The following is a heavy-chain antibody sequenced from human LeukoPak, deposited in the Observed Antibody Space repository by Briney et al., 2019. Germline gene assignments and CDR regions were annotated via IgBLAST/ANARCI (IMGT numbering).Heavy chain of an antibody. J-gene: IGHJ4*02. D-gene: IGHD3-22*01. Sequence: GGSLRLSCAASGFTFSSYGMHWVRQAPGKGLEWVAFIRYDGSNKYYADSVKGRFTISRDNAKNSLYLQMNSLRAEDTAVYYCARDSPIYYYDSSGYLDYWGQGTLVTVSS. V-gene: IGHV3-30*02. CDR3: ARDSPIYYYDSSGYLDY. CDR1: GFTFSSYG. CDR2: IRYDGSNK.